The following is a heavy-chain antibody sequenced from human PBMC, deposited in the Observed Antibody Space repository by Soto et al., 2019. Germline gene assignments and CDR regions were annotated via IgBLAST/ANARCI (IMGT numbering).Heavy chain of an antibody. J-gene: IGHJ6*02. CDR1: GYSFTSYW. CDR2: IDPSDSYT. Sequence: GESLKISCNGSGYSFTSYWISWVRQMPGKGLEWMGSIDPSDSYTNYSPSLQGHVTISADKSISTAYLQWSSLKASDTAMYYCARRLVDHLDIVATNGLYYYYGMDVWGQGTTVTGSS. CDR3: ARRLVDHLDIVATNGLYYYYGMDV. D-gene: IGHD5-12*01. V-gene: IGHV5-10-1*01.